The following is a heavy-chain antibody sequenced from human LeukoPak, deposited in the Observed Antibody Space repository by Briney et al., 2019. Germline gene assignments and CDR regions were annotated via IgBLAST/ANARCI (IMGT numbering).Heavy chain of an antibody. V-gene: IGHV3-20*04. CDR3: AGDVSWGTSYFDY. D-gene: IGHD1-1*01. CDR1: GFTFDDHG. Sequence: RPGGSLRLSCIASGFTFDDHGMSWVRQAPGKGLEWVSNINWNGGSTGYVDSVKGRFTISRDNGKNSLYLQMNSLRVEDTAFYYCAGDVSWGTSYFDYWGQGILVTVSS. CDR2: INWNGGST. J-gene: IGHJ4*02.